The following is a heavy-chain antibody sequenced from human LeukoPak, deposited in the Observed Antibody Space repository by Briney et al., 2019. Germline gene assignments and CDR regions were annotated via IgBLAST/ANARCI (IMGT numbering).Heavy chain of an antibody. V-gene: IGHV3-23*01. J-gene: IGHJ5*02. Sequence: PGGSPRLSCAASGFTVSSNYMSWVRQAPGKGLEWVSDMSGSGGHAYYADSVKGRFTISRDNSKNTLFLQMNSLRAEDTAVYYCAKEPLSEGWFDPWGQGTLVTVSS. CDR2: MSGSGGHA. CDR1: GFTVSSNY. CDR3: AKEPLSEGWFDP. D-gene: IGHD5/OR15-5a*01.